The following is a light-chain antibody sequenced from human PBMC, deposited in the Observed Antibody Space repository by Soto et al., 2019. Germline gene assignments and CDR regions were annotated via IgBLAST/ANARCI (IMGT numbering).Light chain of an antibody. J-gene: IGKJ5*01. CDR1: QSVSSSH. CDR2: AAS. V-gene: IGKV3-20*01. Sequence: EMVLTQSPGTLSLSPGERATLSCRASQSVSSSHLAWYQHKPGQAPRLLIYAASSRATGIPDRFSGSGSGTDFTLTITRLEPEDFAVFYCQQYGTSEILFGQRTRLEIK. CDR3: QQYGTSEIL.